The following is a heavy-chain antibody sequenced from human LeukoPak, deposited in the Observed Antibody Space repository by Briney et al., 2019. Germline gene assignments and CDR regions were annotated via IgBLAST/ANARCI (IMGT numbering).Heavy chain of an antibody. Sequence: ASVKVSCKASGYTFTSYDIHWVRQATGQGLEWMGWMNPNSGNTGYARKFQGRVTMTRSTSISTAYMELSSLTSEDTAVYYCAVDFVGTTNVFDYWGQGTLVTVSS. CDR2: MNPNSGNT. V-gene: IGHV1-8*01. J-gene: IGHJ4*02. D-gene: IGHD1-26*01. CDR1: GYTFTSYD. CDR3: AVDFVGTTNVFDY.